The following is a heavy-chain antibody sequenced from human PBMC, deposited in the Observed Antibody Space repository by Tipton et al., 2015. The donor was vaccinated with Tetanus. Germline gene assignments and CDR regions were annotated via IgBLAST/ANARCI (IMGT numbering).Heavy chain of an antibody. V-gene: IGHV3-33*05. Sequence: SGFTFSRYAMHWVRQALGKGLEWVAVISYDGSNKYYADSVKGRFTISRDNSKNTLYLQMNSLRAEDTAVYYCARSGSGTNYYYYGMDVWGQGP. CDR3: ARSGSGTNYYYYGMDV. D-gene: IGHD3-10*01. CDR1: GFTFSRYA. CDR2: ISYDGSNK. J-gene: IGHJ6*02.